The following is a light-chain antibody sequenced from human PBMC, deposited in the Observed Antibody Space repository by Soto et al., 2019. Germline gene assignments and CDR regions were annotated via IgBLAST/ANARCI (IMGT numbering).Light chain of an antibody. CDR1: QSVSSSY. Sequence: EIVLTQSPGTLSLSPGERATLSCRASQSVSSSYLTWYQQKPGQAPRLLIYGTSSRTTGIPDRFSSSGSGTDFTRTISRLEPEDFAVYYCQQYGNSPYTLGQGTKLEIK. J-gene: IGKJ2*01. V-gene: IGKV3-20*01. CDR2: GTS. CDR3: QQYGNSPYT.